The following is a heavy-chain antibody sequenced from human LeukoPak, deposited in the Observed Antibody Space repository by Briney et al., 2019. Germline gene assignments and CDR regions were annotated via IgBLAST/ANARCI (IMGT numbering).Heavy chain of an antibody. CDR2: IDTDGISR. J-gene: IGHJ6*02. CDR1: GFTFCNYW. CDR3: ARGGYDYDMDV. V-gene: IGHV3-74*01. Sequence: GGSLRLSCAASGFTFCNYWMHWVPQAPGEGLVWVSRIDTDGISRIYADSVKGLFTISRDNAKNTLYLQIHGPRVEDTAVYYCARGGYDYDMDVWGQGTTVTVS.